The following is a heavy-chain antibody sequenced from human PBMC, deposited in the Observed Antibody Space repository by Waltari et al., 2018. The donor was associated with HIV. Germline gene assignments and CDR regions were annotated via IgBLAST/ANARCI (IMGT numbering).Heavy chain of an antibody. CDR1: GGSISSYY. Sequence: QVQLQESGPGLVKPSETLSLTCTVPGGSISSYYWSWTRQLPGKGLEWIGYIYYSGSTSYNPSLKSRFATSVDTSTNQFSRKLSSVTAADTAVYYCARGPHSYYGMDVWGQGTTVTVSS. CDR2: IYYSGST. V-gene: IGHV4-59*01. CDR3: ARGPHSYYGMDV. J-gene: IGHJ6*02.